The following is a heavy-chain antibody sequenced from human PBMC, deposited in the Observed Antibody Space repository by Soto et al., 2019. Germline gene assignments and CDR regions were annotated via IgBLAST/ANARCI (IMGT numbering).Heavy chain of an antibody. J-gene: IGHJ4*02. D-gene: IGHD2-8*01. CDR3: AKFIVPKRSKLSGYYFDY. Sequence: GGSLRLSCAASGFTFSSYAMSWVRQAPGKGLEWVSAISGSGGSTYYADSVKGRFTISRDNSKNTLYLQMNSLRAEDTAVYYCAKFIVPKRSKLSGYYFDYWGQGTLVTVSS. CDR2: ISGSGGST. V-gene: IGHV3-23*01. CDR1: GFTFSSYA.